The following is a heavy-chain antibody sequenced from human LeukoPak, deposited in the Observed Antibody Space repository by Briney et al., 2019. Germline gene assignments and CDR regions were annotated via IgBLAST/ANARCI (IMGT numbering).Heavy chain of an antibody. D-gene: IGHD3-22*01. Sequence: GGSLRLSCAASGFPLSSYWMSWVRQAPGKGLEWVSTISNTGGSTYYADSVKGRFTVSRDNSKNTLYLQMRGLRAEDTAAYYCAKAHVIGVVGIGFDIWGPGTKVTVSS. J-gene: IGHJ3*02. V-gene: IGHV3-23*01. CDR1: GFPLSSYW. CDR2: ISNTGGST. CDR3: AKAHVIGVVGIGFDI.